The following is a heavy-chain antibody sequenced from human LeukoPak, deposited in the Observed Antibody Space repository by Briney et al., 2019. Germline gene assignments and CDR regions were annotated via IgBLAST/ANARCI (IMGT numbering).Heavy chain of an antibody. V-gene: IGHV3-30*18. CDR1: GFPFNNYV. D-gene: IGHD6-13*01. CDR2: ISYEGSAQ. Sequence: GGSLRLSCAASGFPFNNYVMHWVRQAPGKGLEGVAVISYEGSAQYYADSVKGRFTISRDNSKNTLYLQMNSLRVEDTAEYYCAKETTAHNSRTLDYWGQGTLVTVSS. J-gene: IGHJ4*02. CDR3: AKETTAHNSRTLDY.